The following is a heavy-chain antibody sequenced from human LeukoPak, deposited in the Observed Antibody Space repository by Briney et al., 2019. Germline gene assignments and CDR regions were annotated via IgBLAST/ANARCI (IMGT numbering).Heavy chain of an antibody. CDR3: TRDRKLSSSSGDY. Sequence: PGGSLRLSCTASGFTFGDYAMSWVRQAPGKGLEWVGFISNKAYGGTTEYAESVKGRFTISRDDSKSIAYLQMNSLKTEDTAVYYCTRDRKLSSSSGDYWGQGTLVTVSS. V-gene: IGHV3-49*04. CDR2: ISNKAYGGTT. J-gene: IGHJ4*02. CDR1: GFTFGDYA. D-gene: IGHD6-6*01.